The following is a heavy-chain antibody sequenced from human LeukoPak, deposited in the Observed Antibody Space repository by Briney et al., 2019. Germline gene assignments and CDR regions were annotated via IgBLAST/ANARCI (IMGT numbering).Heavy chain of an antibody. CDR1: GGSFTSDDYH. CDR2: ISYDGTT. D-gene: IGHD3-22*01. CDR3: ARQFYSSGYPRWADH. J-gene: IGHJ4*02. V-gene: IGHV4-39*01. Sequence: PSETLSLTCSVPGGSFTSDDYHWGWIRQPPGKTLEWIGSISYDGTTKYRPSLQSRVTMSVDTSKNQISLNLYSVTAADTAVYYCARQFYSSGYPRWADHWGQGILVIVSS.